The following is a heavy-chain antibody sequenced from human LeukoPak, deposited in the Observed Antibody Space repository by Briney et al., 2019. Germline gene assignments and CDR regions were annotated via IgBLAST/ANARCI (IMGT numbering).Heavy chain of an antibody. V-gene: IGHV5-51*01. D-gene: IGHD1-26*01. Sequence: GESLKISCKGSGYSFTSYWIGWVRQMPGKGLKWRGIFYPGDSDARYSPSFQGQVTISADKSISTAYLQWSSLKASDTAMYYCARRRDLYSGSYYPFDYWGQGTLVTVSS. J-gene: IGHJ4*02. CDR2: FYPGDSDA. CDR1: GYSFTSYW. CDR3: ARRRDLYSGSYYPFDY.